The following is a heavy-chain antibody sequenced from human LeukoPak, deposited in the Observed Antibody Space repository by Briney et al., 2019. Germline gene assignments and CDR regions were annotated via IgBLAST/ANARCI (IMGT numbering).Heavy chain of an antibody. Sequence: PGGSPRLSCAASGFTFSSYGMHWVRQAPGKGLEWVAVISYDGSNKYYADSVKGRFTISRDNSKNTLYLQMNSLRAEDTAVYYCARGYCSGGSCHHFDYWGQETLVTVSS. CDR3: ARGYCSGGSCHHFDY. CDR2: ISYDGSNK. J-gene: IGHJ4*02. CDR1: GFTFSSYG. D-gene: IGHD2-15*01. V-gene: IGHV3-30*03.